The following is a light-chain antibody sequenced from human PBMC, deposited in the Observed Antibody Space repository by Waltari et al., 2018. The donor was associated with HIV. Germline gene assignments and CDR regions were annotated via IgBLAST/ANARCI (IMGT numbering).Light chain of an antibody. CDR3: SSDGGTSAGGSRKFYVI. V-gene: IGLV2-8*01. J-gene: IGLJ2*01. Sequence: QSALTPPHSASWSPGQSVTIPCTGTSNAIAASTFVSCYYQQPGKSPRLIISDVNKRPSGVPNRFSGSKSGNTASLTVSGLQAEDEATYYCSSDGGTSAGGSRKFYVIFGGGTKLTVL. CDR1: SNAIAASTF. CDR2: DVN.